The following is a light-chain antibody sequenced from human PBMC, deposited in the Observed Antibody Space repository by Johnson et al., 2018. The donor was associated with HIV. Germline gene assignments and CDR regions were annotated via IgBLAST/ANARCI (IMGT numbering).Light chain of an antibody. J-gene: IGLJ1*01. Sequence: QSVLTQPPSVSAAPGQKVTISCSGSSSNIGNNYVSWYQQLPGTAPKLLIYDNNKRPSGIPDQFSGSKSGTSATLGITGLQTGDEADYYCGTWDSSLSAGPYVFGTGTKVTVL. CDR3: GTWDSSLSAGPYV. CDR1: SSNIGNNY. CDR2: DNN. V-gene: IGLV1-51*01.